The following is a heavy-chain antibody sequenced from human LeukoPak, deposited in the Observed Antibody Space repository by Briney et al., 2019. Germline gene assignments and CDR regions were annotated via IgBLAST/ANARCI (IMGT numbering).Heavy chain of an antibody. CDR1: GFTFNNYA. J-gene: IGHJ6*02. V-gene: IGHV3-23*01. D-gene: IGHD2-2*01. CDR3: ARGYCSSTNCYGYYYYYGMDV. CDR2: IGHSGGRT. Sequence: GGSLRLSCAASGFTFNNYAMTWVRQAPGKGLEWVSAIGHSGGRTYYADSLEGRFAISRDNSKNTLFLQMNSLRAEDTAVYYCARGYCSSTNCYGYYYYYGMDVWGQGTTVTVSS.